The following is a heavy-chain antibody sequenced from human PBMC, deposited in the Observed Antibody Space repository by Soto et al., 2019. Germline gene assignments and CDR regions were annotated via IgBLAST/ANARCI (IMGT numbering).Heavy chain of an antibody. V-gene: IGHV1-3*01. D-gene: IGHD3-16*01. CDR1: GYTFTSYA. CDR2: INAGNGNT. CDR3: ARPTSPYDYIWGSSNPFDY. J-gene: IGHJ4*02. Sequence: QVQLVQSGAEVKKPGASVKVSCKSSGYTFTSYAMHWVRQAPGQRLEWMGWINAGNGNTKYSQKFQGRVTITRDTSASTAYMELSSLRSEDTAVYYCARPTSPYDYIWGSSNPFDYWGQGTLVTVSS.